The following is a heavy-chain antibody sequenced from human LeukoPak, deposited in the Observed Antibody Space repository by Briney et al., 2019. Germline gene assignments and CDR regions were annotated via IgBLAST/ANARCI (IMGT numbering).Heavy chain of an antibody. CDR2: IQPDGSEG. V-gene: IGHV3-7*01. CDR1: GFTFSSTW. CDR3: ASQSYARFDP. Sequence: GGSLRLSCAASGFTFSSTWMSWVRQAPGEGLEWVGNIQPDGSEGYPVDSVKGRFTISRDNARNSLFLQMNSLRVEDTAVYYCASQSYARFDPWGQGTLVTVSS. D-gene: IGHD3-16*01. J-gene: IGHJ5*02.